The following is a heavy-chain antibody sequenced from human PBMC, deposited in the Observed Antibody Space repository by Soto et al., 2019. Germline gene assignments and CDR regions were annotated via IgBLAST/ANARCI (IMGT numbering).Heavy chain of an antibody. CDR2: INHSGST. J-gene: IGHJ6*02. V-gene: IGHV4-34*01. Sequence: SETLSLTCGVSGGSLGSYYWSWIRQPPGKGLEWIGEINHSGSTNYNPSLKSRVTISVDTSKNQFSLKLSSVTAADTAVYYCARVSGIYYYGMDVWGQGTTVTVSS. D-gene: IGHD3-10*01. CDR3: ARVSGIYYYGMDV. CDR1: GGSLGSYY.